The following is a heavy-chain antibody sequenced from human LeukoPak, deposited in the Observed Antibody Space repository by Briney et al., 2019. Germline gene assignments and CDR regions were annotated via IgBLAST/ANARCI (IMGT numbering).Heavy chain of an antibody. CDR2: ISSSSSTI. V-gene: IGHV3-48*01. D-gene: IGHD4-17*01. Sequence: GGSLRLSCTASEFTFSTYSMNWVRQAPGKRLEWLSYISSSSSTIYYADSVKGRFTNSRDNAKNSLYLQMNSLRAEDTAVYYCARVGYGDSLDSWGQGTLVTVSS. CDR1: EFTFSTYS. CDR3: ARVGYGDSLDS. J-gene: IGHJ5*01.